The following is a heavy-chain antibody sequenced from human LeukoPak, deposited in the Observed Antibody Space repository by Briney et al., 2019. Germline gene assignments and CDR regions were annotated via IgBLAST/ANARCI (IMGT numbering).Heavy chain of an antibody. CDR3: ARDLASIAADPLPIDY. CDR1: GFTFSSYG. D-gene: IGHD6-25*01. J-gene: IGHJ4*02. CDR2: ISYDGSNK. Sequence: GGSLRLSCAASGFTFSSYGMHWVRQAPGKGLEWVAVISYDGSNKYYADSVKGRFTISRDNSKNTLYLQMNSLRAEDTAVYYCARDLASIAADPLPIDYWGQGTLVTVSS. V-gene: IGHV3-30*03.